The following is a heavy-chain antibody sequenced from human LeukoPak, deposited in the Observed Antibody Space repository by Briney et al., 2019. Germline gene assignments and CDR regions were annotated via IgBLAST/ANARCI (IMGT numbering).Heavy chain of an antibody. D-gene: IGHD2-2*01. Sequence: SETLSLTCTVSGGSINKYYWSWIRQSPGKGLEWLGYVHDSAGTIYNPSLKSRVTISVDTSKNQFSLKLSSVTAADTAVYYCARVSSSTSCYWFDPWGQGTLVTVSS. J-gene: IGHJ5*02. V-gene: IGHV4-59*01. CDR2: VHDSAGT. CDR1: GGSINKYY. CDR3: ARVSSSTSCYWFDP.